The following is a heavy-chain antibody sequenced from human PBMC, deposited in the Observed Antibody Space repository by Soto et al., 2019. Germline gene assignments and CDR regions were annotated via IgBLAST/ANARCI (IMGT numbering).Heavy chain of an antibody. J-gene: IGHJ6*02. CDR3: AKNRGSGSPYYYNMEV. D-gene: IGHD3-10*01. V-gene: IGHV3-23*01. CDR2: ISGSTGKT. CDR1: GFTFRTYA. Sequence: GGSLRLSCAASGFTFRTYAMSWVRQAPGKGLEGVSVISGSTGKTYYADSVKGRFTISRDNSKNTLSLQMNSLRGEDTAVYFCAKNRGSGSPYYYNMEVWGQGTMVTVSS.